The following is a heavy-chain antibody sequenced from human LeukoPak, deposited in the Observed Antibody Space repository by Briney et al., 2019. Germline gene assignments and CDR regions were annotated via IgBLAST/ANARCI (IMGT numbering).Heavy chain of an antibody. V-gene: IGHV3-21*01. J-gene: IGHJ6*03. Sequence: GGSLRLSCAASGFTFSSYSMNWVRQAPGKGLEWVSSISSSSSYIYYADSVKGRFTISRGNAKNSLYLQMNSLRAEDTAVYYCASGLNAPEYSSSSDYMDVWGKGTTVTVSS. CDR2: ISSSSSYI. CDR1: GFTFSSYS. CDR3: ASGLNAPEYSSSSDYMDV. D-gene: IGHD6-6*01.